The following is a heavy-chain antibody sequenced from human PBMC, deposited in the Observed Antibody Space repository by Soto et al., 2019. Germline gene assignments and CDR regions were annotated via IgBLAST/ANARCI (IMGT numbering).Heavy chain of an antibody. Sequence: ASVKVSCKASGYSFTDYGIHWVRQAPGQGLEWMGWINPNSGGTNYAQKFQGRVTMTRDTSISTAYMELSRLRSDDTAVYYCARGAAVAGPDAFDIWGQGIMVTVSS. V-gene: IGHV1-2*02. J-gene: IGHJ3*02. CDR1: GYSFTDYG. CDR3: ARGAAVAGPDAFDI. D-gene: IGHD6-19*01. CDR2: INPNSGGT.